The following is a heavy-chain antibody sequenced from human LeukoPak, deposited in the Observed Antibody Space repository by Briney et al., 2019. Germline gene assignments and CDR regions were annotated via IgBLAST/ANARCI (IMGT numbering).Heavy chain of an antibody. Sequence: TLSLTCTVSGGSISSGGYYWSWIRQHPGKGLEWIGYIYYSGSTYYNPSLKSRVTISVDTSKNQFSLKLSSVTAADTAVYYCARATVPNGETFDIWGPGTMVTVSS. CDR3: ARATVPNGETFDI. CDR1: GGSISSGGYY. CDR2: IYYSGST. D-gene: IGHD4-17*01. V-gene: IGHV4-31*03. J-gene: IGHJ3*02.